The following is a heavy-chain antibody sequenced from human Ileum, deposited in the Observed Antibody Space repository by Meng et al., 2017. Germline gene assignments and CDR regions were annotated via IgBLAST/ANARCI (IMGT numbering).Heavy chain of an antibody. D-gene: IGHD4-23*01. J-gene: IGHJ4*02. CDR1: GYTFSDYW. CDR2: VNPKSGGT. Sequence: ASVKVSCKTSGYTFSDYWIHWVQQAPGQGLEWMGWVNPKSGGTDYAEKFQGRVTMTSDTSIKTAYMELSGLTSDDTAMYYCARGYAGKAYDYWGQGTLVTVSS. CDR3: ARGYAGKAYDY. V-gene: IGHV1-2*02.